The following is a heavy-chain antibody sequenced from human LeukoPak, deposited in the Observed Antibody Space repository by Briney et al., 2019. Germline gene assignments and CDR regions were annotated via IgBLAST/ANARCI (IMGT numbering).Heavy chain of an antibody. CDR1: GFTFSSYG. J-gene: IGHJ6*04. Sequence: GRSLRRSCAASGFTFSSYGMHWVRQAPGKGLEWVAVISYDGSNKYYADSVKGRFTISRDNSKNTLYLQMNSLRAEDTAVYYCARVDRRYFDWLSLYGMDVWGKGTTVTVSS. CDR2: ISYDGSNK. CDR3: ARVDRRYFDWLSLYGMDV. D-gene: IGHD3-9*01. V-gene: IGHV3-30*03.